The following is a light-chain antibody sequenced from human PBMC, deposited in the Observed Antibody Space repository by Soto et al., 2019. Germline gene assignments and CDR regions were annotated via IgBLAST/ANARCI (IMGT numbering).Light chain of an antibody. CDR3: QQSYSTLLIT. CDR2: GTS. J-gene: IGKJ5*01. CDR1: QAINTY. V-gene: IGKV1-39*01. Sequence: DIQMTQSPSFLSASVGDRVTISCRASQAINTYLNWYQQKPGKAPKILIYGTSDLQNGAPSRFRGSGSGTDFTPTISSLQPEDFATYYCQQSYSTLLITFGQGTLLEV.